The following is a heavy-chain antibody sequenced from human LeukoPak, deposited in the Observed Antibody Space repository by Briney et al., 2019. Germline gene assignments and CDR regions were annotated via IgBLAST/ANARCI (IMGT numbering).Heavy chain of an antibody. CDR2: ISSSSSYI. CDR1: GFTFSSYS. J-gene: IGHJ6*03. Sequence: GSLRLSCAASGFTFSSYSMNWVRQAPGKGLEWVSSISSSSSYIYYADSVKGRFTISRDNAKNSLYLQMNSLRAEDTAVYYCARSGSSSHYYYYYMDVWGKGTTVTVSS. V-gene: IGHV3-21*01. CDR3: ARSGSSSHYYYYYMDV. D-gene: IGHD6-6*01.